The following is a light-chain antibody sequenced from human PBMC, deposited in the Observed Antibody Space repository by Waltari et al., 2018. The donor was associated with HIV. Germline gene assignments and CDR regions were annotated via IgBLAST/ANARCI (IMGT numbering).Light chain of an antibody. Sequence: QSALTQPASVSGSPGQSITISCTGTSGDVGGYDYVSWYQQHPGKAPKLMIYDVSTGPSGVSNRFSGSKSGNTASLVISGLQAEDEADYYCSAYTSSTTRVFGTGTAVTVV. CDR3: SAYTSSTTRV. V-gene: IGLV2-14*03. CDR2: DVS. CDR1: SGDVGGYDY. J-gene: IGLJ1*01.